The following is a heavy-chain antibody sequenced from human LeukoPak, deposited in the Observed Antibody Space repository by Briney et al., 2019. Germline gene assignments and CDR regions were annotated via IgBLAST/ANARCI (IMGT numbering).Heavy chain of an antibody. Sequence: KPSETLSLTCAVYGGSFSGYCWTWIRQPPGKGLEWIGEINHSGSTNYNPSLKSRVTISVDTSKNQFSLKLSSVTAADTAVYYCARQRDRYSSGWYRLGAFDIWGQGTMVTVSS. V-gene: IGHV4-34*01. D-gene: IGHD6-19*01. CDR3: ARQRDRYSSGWYRLGAFDI. J-gene: IGHJ3*02. CDR2: INHSGST. CDR1: GGSFSGYC.